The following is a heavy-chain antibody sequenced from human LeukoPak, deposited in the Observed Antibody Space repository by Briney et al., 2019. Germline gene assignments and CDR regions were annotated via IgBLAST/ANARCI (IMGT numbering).Heavy chain of an antibody. CDR2: INPSGGST. Sequence: ASTKVSCKASGYTFTSYYIKWVGQDPGQGLERKGIINPSGGSTSYAQKFQGRVTMTRDTSTSTVYMELSSLRSEDTAVYYCARSRRAAAGYFDYWGQGTLVTVSS. D-gene: IGHD6-13*01. J-gene: IGHJ4*02. CDR3: ARSRRAAAGYFDY. V-gene: IGHV1-46*01. CDR1: GYTFTSYY.